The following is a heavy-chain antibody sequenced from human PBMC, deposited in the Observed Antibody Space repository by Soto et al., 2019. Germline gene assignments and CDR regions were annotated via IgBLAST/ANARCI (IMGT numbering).Heavy chain of an antibody. CDR2: IIPIFGTA. CDR3: ARTVIAVAGSDYFDH. Sequence: SVXVSCKASGGTFSSYAISWVRQAPGQGLEWMGGIIPIFGTANYAQKFQGRVTITADESTSTAYMELSSLRSEDTAVYYCARTVIAVAGSDYFDHWGQGTLVTVSS. D-gene: IGHD6-19*01. V-gene: IGHV1-69*13. J-gene: IGHJ4*02. CDR1: GGTFSSYA.